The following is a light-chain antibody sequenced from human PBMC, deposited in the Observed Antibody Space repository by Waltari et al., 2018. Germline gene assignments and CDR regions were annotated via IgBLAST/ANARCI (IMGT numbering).Light chain of an antibody. V-gene: IGKV3-11*01. CDR3: QQRSNWPPALT. CDR1: QSVSSY. Sequence: EIVLTQSPATLSLSPGERATLSCRASQSVSSYLAWYQQKPGQAPRLLIYDASNRATGIPARFSGSGSGTDFTLTISSLWPEDFAVYYCQQRSNWPPALTFGGGTKVEIK. CDR2: DAS. J-gene: IGKJ4*01.